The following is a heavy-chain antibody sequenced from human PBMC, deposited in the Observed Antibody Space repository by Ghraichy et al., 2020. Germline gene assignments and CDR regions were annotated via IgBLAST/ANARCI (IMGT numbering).Heavy chain of an antibody. V-gene: IGHV4-59*01. CDR3: AREGEMATDMAHFDY. CDR2: IYYSGST. Sequence: SETLSLTCTVSGGSISSYYWSWIRQPPGKGLEWIGYIYYSGSTNYNPSLKSRVTISVDTSKNQFSLKLSSVTAADTAVYYCAREGEMATDMAHFDYWGQGTLVTVSS. D-gene: IGHD5-24*01. J-gene: IGHJ4*02. CDR1: GGSISSYY.